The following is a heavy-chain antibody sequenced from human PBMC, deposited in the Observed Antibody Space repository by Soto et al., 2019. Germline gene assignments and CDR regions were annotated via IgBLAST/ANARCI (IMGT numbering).Heavy chain of an antibody. CDR3: ARGASYGMDV. V-gene: IGHV3-48*01. Sequence: PGVSMRLSWTAAGLNFSTYSMNWVRQAPGKGLEWVSYISSGSSPIYYADSVKGRFTISRDNAKNSLYLQMNSLRAEDTAVYYCARGASYGMDVWGQGTTVTVSS. CDR1: GLNFSTYS. CDR2: ISSGSSPI. J-gene: IGHJ6*02.